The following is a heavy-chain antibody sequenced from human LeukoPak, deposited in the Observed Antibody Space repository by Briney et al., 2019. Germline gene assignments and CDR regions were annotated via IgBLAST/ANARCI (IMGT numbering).Heavy chain of an antibody. V-gene: IGHV4-39*07. CDR1: GGSISSSSYY. D-gene: IGHD4-23*01. Sequence: PSETLSLTCTVSGGSISSSSYYWGWIRQPPGKGLEWIGSIYYSGSTYYNPSLKSRVTISVDTSKNQFSLKLSSVTAADTAVYYCARDTGGKNYFDYWGQGTLVTVSS. CDR3: ARDTGGKNYFDY. J-gene: IGHJ4*02. CDR2: IYYSGST.